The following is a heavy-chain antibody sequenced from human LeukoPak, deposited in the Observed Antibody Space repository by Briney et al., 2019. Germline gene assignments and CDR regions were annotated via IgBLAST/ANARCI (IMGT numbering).Heavy chain of an antibody. CDR1: GYSFTSYW. CDR2: IYPGDSDT. D-gene: IGHD5-18*01. J-gene: IGHJ4*02. Sequence: GESLKISCKGSGYSFTSYWISWVRQMPGKGLEWMGIIYPGDSDTRYSPSFQGQVTISADKSISTAYLQWSSLKASDTAMYYCARSPRGYSKEVVGLDYWGQGTLVTVSS. V-gene: IGHV5-51*01. CDR3: ARSPRGYSKEVVGLDY.